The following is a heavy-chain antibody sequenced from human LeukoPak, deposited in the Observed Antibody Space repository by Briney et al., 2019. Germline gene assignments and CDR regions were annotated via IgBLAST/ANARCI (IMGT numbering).Heavy chain of an antibody. J-gene: IGHJ4*02. CDR1: GGSISGYY. Sequence: SETLSLTCTVSGGSISGYYWSWIRQPAGKGLEWIGHIYTSGSTNYNPSLKSRVTMSVDTSKNQFSLKLSSVTAADTAVYYCARDVGGSGSGKIFDYWGQGTLVTVSS. V-gene: IGHV4-4*07. CDR3: ARDVGGSGSGKIFDY. D-gene: IGHD3-10*01. CDR2: IYTSGST.